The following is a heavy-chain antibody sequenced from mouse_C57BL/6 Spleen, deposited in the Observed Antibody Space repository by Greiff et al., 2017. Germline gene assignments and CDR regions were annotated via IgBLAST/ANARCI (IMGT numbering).Heavy chain of an antibody. D-gene: IGHD1-1*01. CDR1: GYTFTDYE. CDR2: IDPETGGT. Sequence: QVQLQQSGAELVRPGASVTLSCKASGYTFTDYEMHWVKQTPVHGLEWIGAIDPETGGTAYNQKFKGKAILTADKSSSTAYMELRGLTSEDSAVYYCTYGSSYIDYWGQGTTLTVSS. V-gene: IGHV1-15*01. J-gene: IGHJ2*01. CDR3: TYGSSYIDY.